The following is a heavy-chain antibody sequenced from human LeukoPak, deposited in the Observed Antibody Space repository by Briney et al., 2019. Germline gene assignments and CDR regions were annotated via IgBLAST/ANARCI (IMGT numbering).Heavy chain of an antibody. J-gene: IGHJ4*02. V-gene: IGHV3-23*01. CDR1: GFTFSSYA. Sequence: PGGSRRLSCAAAGFTFSSYAMSWVRQAPGKGLEWVSGISDSGGTTYYADSVKGRFTISRDNSKNTLYLQMNNLRAEDTAVYYCAKDLGEMAGWFSYYFEYWGQGTLVTVSS. CDR3: AKDLGEMAGWFSYYFEY. CDR2: ISDSGGTT. D-gene: IGHD5-24*01.